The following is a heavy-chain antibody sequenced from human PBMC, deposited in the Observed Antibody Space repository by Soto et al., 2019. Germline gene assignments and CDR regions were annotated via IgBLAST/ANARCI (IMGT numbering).Heavy chain of an antibody. J-gene: IGHJ6*02. V-gene: IGHV4-39*07. CDR2: VYYRGRS. Sequence: PSETLSLTCTVSGGSVTNSSYYWGWIRQSPGKGLEWIGSVYYRGRSYSKSSVKSRVTISVDTSKNRFSLSLNSVTAADTAVYYCARDPQVLRFLEWLSPPRGIYYYYGMDVWGQGTTVTVSS. CDR1: GGSVTNSSYY. D-gene: IGHD3-3*01. CDR3: ARDPQVLRFLEWLSPPRGIYYYYGMDV.